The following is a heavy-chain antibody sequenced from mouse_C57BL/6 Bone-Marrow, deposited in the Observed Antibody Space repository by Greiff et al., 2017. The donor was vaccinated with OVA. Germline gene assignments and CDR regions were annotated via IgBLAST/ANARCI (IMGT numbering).Heavy chain of an antibody. J-gene: IGHJ3*01. CDR2: INPNNGGT. V-gene: IGHV1-26*01. CDR1: GYTFTDYY. Sequence: EVQLQQSGPELVKPGASVKISCKASGYTFTDYYMNWVKQSHGKSLEWIGDINPNNGGTSYNQKFKGKATLTVDKSSSTAYMELRSLTSEDSAVYYCAQLGRGFAYWGQGTLVTVSA. CDR3: AQLGRGFAY. D-gene: IGHD4-1*02.